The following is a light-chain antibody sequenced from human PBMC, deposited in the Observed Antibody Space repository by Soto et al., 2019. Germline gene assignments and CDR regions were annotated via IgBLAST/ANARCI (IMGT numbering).Light chain of an antibody. J-gene: IGKJ1*01. Sequence: EIVLTQSPGTLPLSPGERATLSCRASQSVRNNDLAWYQQKPGQAPRLLIYGASSRATGIADRFSGSGSGTHFTLTITRLEPEDFAVYYCQQYGSSPRTFGQGTKVESK. V-gene: IGKV3-20*01. CDR1: QSVRNND. CDR2: GAS. CDR3: QQYGSSPRT.